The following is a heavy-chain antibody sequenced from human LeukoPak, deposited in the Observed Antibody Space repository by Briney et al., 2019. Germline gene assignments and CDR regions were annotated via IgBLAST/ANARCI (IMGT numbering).Heavy chain of an antibody. CDR3: ARYCSSTSCYHYYYYGMDV. D-gene: IGHD2-2*01. CDR1: GGTFSSYA. J-gene: IGHJ6*02. CDR2: IIPIFGTA. V-gene: IGHV1-69*13. Sequence: GASVKVSCKASGGTFSSYAISWVRQAPGQGLEWMGGIIPIFGTANYAQKFQGRVTITADESTSTAYMELSSLRSEDTAVYYCARYCSSTSCYHYYYYGMDVRGQGTTVTVSS.